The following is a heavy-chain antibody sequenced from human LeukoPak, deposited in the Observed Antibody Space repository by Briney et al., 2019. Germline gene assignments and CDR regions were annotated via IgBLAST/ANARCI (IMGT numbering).Heavy chain of an antibody. V-gene: IGHV1-2*02. D-gene: IGHD3-22*01. J-gene: IGHJ5*02. CDR3: ARVPTYYYDSSGYQGHNWFDP. CDR1: GYTFTGYY. Sequence: GASVKVSCKASGYTFTGYYMHWVRQAPGQGLEWMGWINPNSGGTNYAQKFQGRVTMTRDTSISTAYMELSRLRSDDTAVYYCARVPTYYYDSSGYQGHNWFDPWGQGTLVTVSS. CDR2: INPNSGGT.